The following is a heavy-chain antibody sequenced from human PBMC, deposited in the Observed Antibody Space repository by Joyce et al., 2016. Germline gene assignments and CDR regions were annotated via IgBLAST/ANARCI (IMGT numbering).Heavy chain of an antibody. V-gene: IGHV3-30*19. J-gene: IGHJ5*02. D-gene: IGHD6-19*01. Sequence: QVQLVEYGGGVVQPGRSLRLSCAASGVTFSTYAMHWVRQAPGKGLEWVGVISYEGSSQFYTDSVKGRFTLARDNFNNTLYLQMNSLTTEDTALYYCARDADSSGWLGWFNPWGQGTQVTVSS. CDR3: ARDADSSGWLGWFNP. CDR1: GVTFSTYA. CDR2: ISYEGSSQ.